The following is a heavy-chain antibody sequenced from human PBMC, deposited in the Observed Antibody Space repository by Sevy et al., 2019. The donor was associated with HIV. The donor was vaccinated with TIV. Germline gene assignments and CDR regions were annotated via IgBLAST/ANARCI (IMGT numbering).Heavy chain of an antibody. CDR3: AGLTGYEPYSYYALDV. CDR2: IYPGDSDP. J-gene: IGHJ6*02. Sequence: GESLKISCEGSGYSFTHYWIAWVRQIPGKGLEWMGIIYPGDSDPTYSPSFQGQVTISAAKSINIAYLQWSRLKASDTAMYYCAGLTGYEPYSYYALDVWGQGTTVTVSS. D-gene: IGHD5-12*01. CDR1: GYSFTHYW. V-gene: IGHV5-51*01.